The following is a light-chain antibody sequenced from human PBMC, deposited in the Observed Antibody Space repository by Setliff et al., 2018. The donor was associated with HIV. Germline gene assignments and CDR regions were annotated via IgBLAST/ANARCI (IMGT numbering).Light chain of an antibody. CDR2: GNN. V-gene: IGLV1-40*01. CDR1: SSNIGATYH. J-gene: IGLJ1*01. Sequence: QSALTQPPSVSGAPGQRVTISCTGSSSNIGATYHVHWFQYLPGTAPRLLIYGNNNRASGVPDRFSASKSGTSASLAITGLQAEDEADYYCQSYDSSLSGYVFGTGTKVTVL. CDR3: QSYDSSLSGYV.